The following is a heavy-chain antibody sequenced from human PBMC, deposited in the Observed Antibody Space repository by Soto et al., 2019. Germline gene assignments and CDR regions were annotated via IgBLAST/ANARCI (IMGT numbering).Heavy chain of an antibody. CDR1: GYTFTSYA. V-gene: IGHV1-3*01. CDR2: INAGNGNT. CDR3: ARGTRTGDYRYYFDY. D-gene: IGHD4-17*01. J-gene: IGHJ4*02. Sequence: ASVQVSCKASGYTFTSYAMHWVRQAPGQRLEWMGWINAGNGNTKYSQKFQGRVTITRDTSASTAYMELSSLRSEDTAVYYCARGTRTGDYRYYFDYWGPGTLVTVSS.